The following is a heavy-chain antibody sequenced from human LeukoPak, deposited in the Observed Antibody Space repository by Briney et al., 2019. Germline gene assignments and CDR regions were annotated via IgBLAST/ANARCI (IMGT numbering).Heavy chain of an antibody. V-gene: IGHV1-2*02. CDR1: GYTFTGYY. J-gene: IGHJ3*02. D-gene: IGHD2-8*01. Sequence: GASVKVSCKASGYTFTGYYMHWVRQAPGQGLEWMGWINPNSGGTNYAQKFQGRVTMTRDTSISTAYMELSRLRSDDTAVYYCARENVGVWARDAFDIWGQGTMVTVSS. CDR3: ARENVGVWARDAFDI. CDR2: INPNSGGT.